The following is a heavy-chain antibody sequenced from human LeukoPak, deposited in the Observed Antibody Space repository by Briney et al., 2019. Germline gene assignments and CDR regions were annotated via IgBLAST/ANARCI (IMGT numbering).Heavy chain of an antibody. J-gene: IGHJ4*02. D-gene: IGHD6-19*01. CDR2: ISGGGGST. CDR1: GFTFSSYA. CDR3: ARDTVAAFSDY. V-gene: IGHV3-23*01. Sequence: GGSLRLSCAASGFTFSSYAMNWVRQAPGKGLQWVSSISGGGGSTSYADSVKGRFTISIDNSRNTLSLQMNSLTVEDTAVYYCARDTVAAFSDYWGQGVLVTVSS.